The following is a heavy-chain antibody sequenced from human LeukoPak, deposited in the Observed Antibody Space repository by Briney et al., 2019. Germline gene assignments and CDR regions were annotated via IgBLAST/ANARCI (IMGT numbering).Heavy chain of an antibody. CDR3: ARVARNYDFDY. D-gene: IGHD4-11*01. Sequence: GGSLRLSCAASGFTFDDYGMTWVRQAPGKGLEWVSGINWNGGNTGYADSVKGRFTISRDNAQNSLYLQMNSLRAEDTALYYCARVARNYDFDYWGQGTLVTVSS. V-gene: IGHV3-20*04. CDR1: GFTFDDYG. CDR2: INWNGGNT. J-gene: IGHJ4*02.